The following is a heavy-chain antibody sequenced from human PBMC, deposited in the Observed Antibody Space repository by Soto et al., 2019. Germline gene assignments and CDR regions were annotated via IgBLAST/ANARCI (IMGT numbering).Heavy chain of an antibody. D-gene: IGHD2-21*01. CDR1: GGNFNNYA. J-gene: IGHJ3*01. CDR2: IIPIIDTT. CDR3: AREPCDRDAFSL. V-gene: IGHV1-69*06. Sequence: QVQLVQSGAEVKKPGSSVKVSCKASGGNFNNYAISWVRQAPAQGLQWMGGIIPIIDTTHYAQKLQGRVTISADRGRTTVYMELTGLTSDDSATYFCAREPCDRDAFSLWSQGTVVTVSS.